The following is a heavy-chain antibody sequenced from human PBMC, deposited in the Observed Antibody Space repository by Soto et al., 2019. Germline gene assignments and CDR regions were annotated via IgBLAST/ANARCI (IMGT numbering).Heavy chain of an antibody. CDR1: GASISRTGFH. J-gene: IGHJ4*02. Sequence: QLQLQESGPGLVKPSETLSLTCAVSGASISRTGFHWGWIRQPPGQGLEWIGSIYEAATTFYNSSLKSRVTRSADTSNTHFALKLSSGTAADTAVYYCARRGSGHTFDYWGQGTLVTVSS. V-gene: IGHV4-39*01. D-gene: IGHD3-10*01. CDR2: IYEAATT. CDR3: ARRGSGHTFDY.